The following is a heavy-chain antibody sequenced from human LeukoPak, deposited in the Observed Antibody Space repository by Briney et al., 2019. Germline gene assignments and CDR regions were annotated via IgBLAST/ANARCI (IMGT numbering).Heavy chain of an antibody. CDR1: GFTFKLYW. Sequence: GGSLRLSCAASGFTFKLYWMHWVRQVPGKRPVWVSRINDDGSDTIYADSVRGRFTISRDDAKNTVYLEMNSLRAEDTAVYYCARDRNSLGIAAFVDYWGQGTLVTVSS. CDR3: ARDRNSLGIAAFVDY. V-gene: IGHV3-74*01. D-gene: IGHD6-13*01. J-gene: IGHJ4*02. CDR2: INDDGSDT.